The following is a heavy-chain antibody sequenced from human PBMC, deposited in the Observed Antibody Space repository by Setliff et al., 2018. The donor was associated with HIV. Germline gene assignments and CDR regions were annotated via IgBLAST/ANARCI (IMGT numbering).Heavy chain of an antibody. CDR3: AGEESYYAGKGALDY. Sequence: ASVKVSCKTSGYTFTAYYIHWVRQAPGQGLEWMGWINSNNGGTKYAQNFQGRVTMTRDTSITTAYMDLSSLISDETAVYYCAGEESYYAGKGALDYWGQGMLVTVSS. V-gene: IGHV1-2*02. CDR2: INSNNGGT. D-gene: IGHD2-2*01. CDR1: GYTFTAYY. J-gene: IGHJ4*02.